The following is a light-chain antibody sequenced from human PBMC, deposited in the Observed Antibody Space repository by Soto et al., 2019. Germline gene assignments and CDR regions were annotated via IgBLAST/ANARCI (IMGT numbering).Light chain of an antibody. CDR2: AAS. J-gene: IGKJ5*01. CDR1: QDIITW. Sequence: DIQMTQSPSSVTASVVDIVTITFRASQDIITWLAWYQQKPGKAPNLLIYAASSLQSGVPSRFSGSGSGTDFTLTVSSLQPEDFATYYCHQSYDIPTFGQGTRLEIK. CDR3: HQSYDIPT. V-gene: IGKV1-12*01.